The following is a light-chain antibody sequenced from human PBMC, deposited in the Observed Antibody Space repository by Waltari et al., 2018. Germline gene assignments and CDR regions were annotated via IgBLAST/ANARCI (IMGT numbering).Light chain of an antibody. Sequence: NFMLTQPHSVSESPGKTVTISCTRSSGSIASNYVQWYQQRPGRAPTTVIYEDKRRPPRVPVLFSGSIDSSSNPASLTISGLKTEYAAAYYCQSYDSGVIFGGGTKLTVL. CDR2: EDK. J-gene: IGLJ2*01. CDR1: SGSIASNY. CDR3: QSYDSGVI. V-gene: IGLV6-57*03.